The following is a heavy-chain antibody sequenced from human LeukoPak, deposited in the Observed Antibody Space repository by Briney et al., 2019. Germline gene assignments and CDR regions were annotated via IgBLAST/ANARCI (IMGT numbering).Heavy chain of an antibody. V-gene: IGHV3-23*01. CDR1: GFTFSSYA. Sequence: GGSLRLSCAASGFTFSSYAMSWVRQAPGKGLEWVSGIGSRGFSTNYADSVKGRFTISRDNSKNTLDLQMNSMRAEDAAVYYCAKGGYGSGSFIQYWGQGTLVTVSS. CDR2: IGSRGFST. CDR3: AKGGYGSGSFIQY. J-gene: IGHJ4*02. D-gene: IGHD3-10*01.